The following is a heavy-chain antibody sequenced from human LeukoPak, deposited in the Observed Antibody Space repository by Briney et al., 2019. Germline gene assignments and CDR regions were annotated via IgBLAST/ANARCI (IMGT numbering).Heavy chain of an antibody. CDR1: GFIFSNYG. CDR2: ISWNSGSI. V-gene: IGHV3-9*01. Sequence: GGSLRLSCAASGFIFSNYGMHWVRQAPGKGLEWVSGISWNSGSIGYADSVKGRFTISRDNAKNSLYLQMNSLRAEDTALYYCAKDVEVGIYDGGWFDPWGQGTLVTVSS. J-gene: IGHJ5*02. D-gene: IGHD1-26*01. CDR3: AKDVEVGIYDGGWFDP.